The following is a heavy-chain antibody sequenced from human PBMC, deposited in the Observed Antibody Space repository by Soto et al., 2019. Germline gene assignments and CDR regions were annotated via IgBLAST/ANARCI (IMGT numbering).Heavy chain of an antibody. Sequence: QVQLVQSGAEVKKPGASVKVSCKASGYTFTNYGINWERQAPGQGLEWLGWVSAYNGERRYAQRVQARVIMTTDTSTTTANMELRSLRSDDTAVYYCSRGTSIPASGDYWGQGTLVTVSS. J-gene: IGHJ4*01. D-gene: IGHD6-6*01. CDR2: VSAYNGER. CDR3: SRGTSIPASGDY. CDR1: GYTFTNYG. V-gene: IGHV1-18*01.